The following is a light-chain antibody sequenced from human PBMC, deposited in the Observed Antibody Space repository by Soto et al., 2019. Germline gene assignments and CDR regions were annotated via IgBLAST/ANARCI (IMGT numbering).Light chain of an antibody. CDR3: QHYNVYYMYT. CDR1: QNINNW. CDR2: DAS. V-gene: IGKV1-5*01. J-gene: IGKJ2*01. Sequence: DIQMTQSPSTLSASVGDRVTITCRASQNINNWLAWFQQKPGEAPKLLIYDASTLESGVPSRFSGSGSGTEFTLTISSLQPDDYVTYSCQHYNVYYMYTFGQGTKVEIK.